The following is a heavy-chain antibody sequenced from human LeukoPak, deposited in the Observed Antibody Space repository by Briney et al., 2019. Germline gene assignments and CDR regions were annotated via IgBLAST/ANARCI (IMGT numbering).Heavy chain of an antibody. V-gene: IGHV3-30*02. CDR1: GFTFSSYG. J-gene: IGHJ6*03. D-gene: IGHD2-2*02. CDR2: IRYDGSNK. Sequence: PGGSLRLSCAASGFTFSSYGMHWVRQAPGKGLEWVAFIRYDGSNKHYADSVKGRFTISRDNSRNTLYLQMNSLRAEDTAVYYCAKDPNCSSTSCYTRYYYYYMDVWGKGTTVTVSS. CDR3: AKDPNCSSTSCYTRYYYYYMDV.